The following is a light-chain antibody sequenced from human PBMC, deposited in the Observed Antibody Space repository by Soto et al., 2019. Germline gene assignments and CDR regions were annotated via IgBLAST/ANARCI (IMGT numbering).Light chain of an antibody. CDR1: QTVSSN. Sequence: EIVMTQSPATLSVSPGERATLSCRASQTVSSNLAWYQQKPGQAPRLLIYGAYTRATDIPARFSGSRSGTDFTLPISSLQSEVFAFYYCQQYSTGPLYTLGRGTKRG. CDR3: QQYSTGPLYT. V-gene: IGKV3-15*01. CDR2: GAY. J-gene: IGKJ2*01.